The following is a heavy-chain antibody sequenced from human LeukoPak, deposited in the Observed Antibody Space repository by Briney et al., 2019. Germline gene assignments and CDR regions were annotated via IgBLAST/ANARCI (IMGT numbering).Heavy chain of an antibody. Sequence: GGSLRLSCAASGFTFSSYGMHWVRQAPGKGLEWVAVIWYDGSNKYCADSVKGRFTISRDNSKNTLYLQMNSLRAEDTAVYYCARDSGNSYYFDYWGQGTLVTVSS. J-gene: IGHJ4*02. D-gene: IGHD1-26*01. V-gene: IGHV3-33*01. CDR3: ARDSGNSYYFDY. CDR1: GFTFSSYG. CDR2: IWYDGSNK.